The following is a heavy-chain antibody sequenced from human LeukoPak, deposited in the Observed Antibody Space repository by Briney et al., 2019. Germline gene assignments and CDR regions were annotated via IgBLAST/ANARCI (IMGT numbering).Heavy chain of an antibody. V-gene: IGHV3-23*01. J-gene: IGHJ4*02. CDR3: AKDLRDYFGSGLFDY. CDR2: ISSSGGST. D-gene: IGHD3-10*01. Sequence: GGSLRLSCAASGFTFSSYAVNWVRQAPGKGLEWVSGISSSGGSTYYADSVKGRFTISRDNSKDTLYLQMSSQRAEDTAVYYCAKDLRDYFGSGLFDYWGQGTLVTVSS. CDR1: GFTFSSYA.